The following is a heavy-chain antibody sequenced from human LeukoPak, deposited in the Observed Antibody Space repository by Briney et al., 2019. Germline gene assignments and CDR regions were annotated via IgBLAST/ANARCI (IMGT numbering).Heavy chain of an antibody. J-gene: IGHJ3*02. CDR2: IYYSGST. CDR3: ARGSYCSSTSCYSNDAFDI. Sequence: PSETLSPTCTVSGGSISSYYWSWIRKPPGKGLEWIGYIYYSGSTNYNPSLKSRVTISVDTSKNQFSLKLSSVTAADTAVYYCARGSYCSSTSCYSNDAFDIWGQGTMVTVSS. D-gene: IGHD2-2*01. V-gene: IGHV4-59*01. CDR1: GGSISSYY.